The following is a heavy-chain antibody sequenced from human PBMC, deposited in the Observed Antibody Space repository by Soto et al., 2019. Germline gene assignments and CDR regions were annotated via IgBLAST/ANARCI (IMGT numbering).Heavy chain of an antibody. CDR1: GFTFSSYS. CDR3: ARGGGRFDSSGYGLYYGMDV. CDR2: ISSSSSYI. V-gene: IGHV3-21*01. J-gene: IGHJ6*02. Sequence: GGSLRLSCAASGFTFSSYSMNWVRQAPGKGLEWVSSISSSSSYIYYADSVKGRFTISRDNAKNSLYLQMNSLRAEDTAVYYCARGGGRFDSSGYGLYYGMDVWGQGTTVTYSS. D-gene: IGHD3-22*01.